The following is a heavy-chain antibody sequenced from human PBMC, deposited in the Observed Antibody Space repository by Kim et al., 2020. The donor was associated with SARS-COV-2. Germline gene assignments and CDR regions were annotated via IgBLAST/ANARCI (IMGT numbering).Heavy chain of an antibody. V-gene: IGHV1-2*02. CDR3: ARIVPAAILDFDY. D-gene: IGHD2-2*02. J-gene: IGHJ4*02. CDR1: GYTFTGYY. CDR2: INPNSGGT. Sequence: ASVKVSCKASGYTFTGYYMHWVRQAPGQGLEWMGWINPNSGGTNYAQKFQGRVTMTRDTSISTAYMELSRLRSDDTAVYYCARIVPAAILDFDYWGQGTLVTVSS.